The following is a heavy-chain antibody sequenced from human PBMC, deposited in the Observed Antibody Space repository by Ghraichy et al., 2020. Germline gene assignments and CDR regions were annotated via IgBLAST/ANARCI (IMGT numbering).Heavy chain of an antibody. J-gene: IGHJ4*02. D-gene: IGHD5-18*01. CDR2: VSSRSTYT. V-gene: IGHV3-11*06. CDR3: ARVGGGGYSYGYYFDY. Sequence: GGSLNISCAASGFKFSDYYMSWIRQAPGKGLEWVALVSSRSTYTNYADSVKGRFTISRDNAKNSVYLQMNSLRVEDTAVYYCARVGGGGYSYGYYFDYWGQGTLVTVSS. CDR1: GFKFSDYY.